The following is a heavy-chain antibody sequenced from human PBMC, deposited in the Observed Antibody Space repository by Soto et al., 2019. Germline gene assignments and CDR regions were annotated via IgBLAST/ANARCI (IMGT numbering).Heavy chain of an antibody. Sequence: GGSLRLSCSASGFTFSSYWMSWVRQAPGKGMEWLANIKQDGSEKYNVDSVKGRITISRDNAKNSMNLQINSLRAEDTAVYYCARGGTPLYYYYYCMDVWGQGTTGTVAS. CDR1: GFTFSSYW. CDR2: IKQDGSEK. V-gene: IGHV3-7*01. D-gene: IGHD1-7*01. J-gene: IGHJ6*02. CDR3: ARGGTPLYYYYYCMDV.